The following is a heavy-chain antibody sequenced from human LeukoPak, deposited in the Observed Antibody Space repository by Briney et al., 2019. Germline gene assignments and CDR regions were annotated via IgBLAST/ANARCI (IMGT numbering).Heavy chain of an antibody. CDR3: AKQYYNFWSGWVN. CDR1: GFTFSTYA. D-gene: IGHD3-3*01. V-gene: IGHV3-23*01. CDR2: ISGSGGST. Sequence: GGSLRLSCAASGFTFSTYAMTWVRQAPGKGLEWVSAISGSGGSTYYADSVTGRFTISRDNSRNTLYLQMNSLRVEDTAVYYCAKQYYNFWSGWVNWGQGTLVTVSS. J-gene: IGHJ4*02.